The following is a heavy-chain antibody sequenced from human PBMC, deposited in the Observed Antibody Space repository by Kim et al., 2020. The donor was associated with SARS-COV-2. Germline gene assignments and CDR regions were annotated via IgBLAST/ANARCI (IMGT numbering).Heavy chain of an antibody. V-gene: IGHV4-34*01. CDR3: ARGKLRFLEWSDAFDI. J-gene: IGHJ3*02. Sequence: SHKSRVTISVDTSKNQFSLKLSSVTAADTAVYYCARGKLRFLEWSDAFDIWGQGTMVTVSS. D-gene: IGHD3-3*01.